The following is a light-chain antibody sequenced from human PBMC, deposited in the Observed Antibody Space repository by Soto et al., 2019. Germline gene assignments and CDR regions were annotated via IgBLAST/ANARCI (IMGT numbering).Light chain of an antibody. V-gene: IGKV4-1*01. Sequence: DIVMTQSPDSLAVSLGERATINCKSSQSVLYSSNNKNYLAWYQQKPGQPTKLLIYWASNRESGVPDRFSGSGSGTDFTLSISSLQAEDVAVYYCQQYYSTPLTFGGVTKVEIK. CDR1: QSVLYSSNNKNY. J-gene: IGKJ4*01. CDR2: WAS. CDR3: QQYYSTPLT.